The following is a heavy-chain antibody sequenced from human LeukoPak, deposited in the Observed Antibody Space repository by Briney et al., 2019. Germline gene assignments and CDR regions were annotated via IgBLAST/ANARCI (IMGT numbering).Heavy chain of an antibody. D-gene: IGHD6-6*01. CDR1: GFTFSSYT. Sequence: GSLRLSCAASGFTFSSYTMNWVRQPPGKGLEWVSNIGTSSTTIYYADSVKGRFTISRDNSKNTLYLQMNSLRAEDTAVYYCAREGIAARPGAFDIWGQGTMVTVSS. J-gene: IGHJ3*02. CDR2: IGTSSTTI. CDR3: AREGIAARPGAFDI. V-gene: IGHV3-48*01.